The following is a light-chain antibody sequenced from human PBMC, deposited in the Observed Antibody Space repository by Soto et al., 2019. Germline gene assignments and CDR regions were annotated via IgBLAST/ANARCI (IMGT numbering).Light chain of an antibody. CDR2: GAL. V-gene: IGKV3-15*01. CDR3: QQYSSWVVT. J-gene: IGKJ5*01. Sequence: EVVMTQSPATLSVAPGERATLSCRASQSIGDYLAWYQHKPGQAPRLLIYGALTRATGIPARFAGSGSETDFTLTIISLQSEDFAIYYCQQYSSWVVTFGQGTRLEIK. CDR1: QSIGDY.